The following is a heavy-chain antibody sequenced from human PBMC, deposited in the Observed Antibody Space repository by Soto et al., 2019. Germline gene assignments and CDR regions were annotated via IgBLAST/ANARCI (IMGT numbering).Heavy chain of an antibody. CDR2: IYYSGST. J-gene: IGHJ5*02. Sequence: PSETLSLTCTVSGGSISSSSYYWGWIRQPPGKGLEWIGSIYYSGSTYYNPSLKSRVTISVDTSKNQFSLKLSSVTAADTAVYYCARMRRDIVVVPAAIWFDHWGQGTLVTVSS. V-gene: IGHV4-39*01. CDR1: GGSISSSSYY. CDR3: ARMRRDIVVVPAAIWFDH. D-gene: IGHD2-2*01.